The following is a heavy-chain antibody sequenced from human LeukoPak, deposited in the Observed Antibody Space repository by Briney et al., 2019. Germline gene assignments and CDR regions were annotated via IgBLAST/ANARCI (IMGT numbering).Heavy chain of an antibody. D-gene: IGHD2-15*01. CDR1: GGTFSSYA. Sequence: ASVKVSCKASGGTFSSYAISWVRQAPGQGLEWMGRIIPILGIANYAQKFQGRVTITADKSTSTAYMELSSLRSEGTAVYYCASPPACRSGGSCYINFDYWGQGTLVTVSS. J-gene: IGHJ4*02. CDR2: IIPILGIA. V-gene: IGHV1-69*04. CDR3: ASPPACRSGGSCYINFDY.